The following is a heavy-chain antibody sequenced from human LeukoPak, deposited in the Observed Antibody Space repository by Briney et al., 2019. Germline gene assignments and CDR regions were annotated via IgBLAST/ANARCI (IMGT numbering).Heavy chain of an antibody. CDR1: GYTFTGYY. D-gene: IGHD3-22*01. J-gene: IGHJ4*02. V-gene: IGHV1-2*02. Sequence: GASVKVSCKASGYTFTGYYMHWVRQAPGQGLEWMGWINPNSGGTNYAQKFQGRVTMTRDTSISTAYMELSRLRSDDTAVYYCARVWYYDSSGYFFDYWGQGTLVTVSS. CDR3: ARVWYYDSSGYFFDY. CDR2: INPNSGGT.